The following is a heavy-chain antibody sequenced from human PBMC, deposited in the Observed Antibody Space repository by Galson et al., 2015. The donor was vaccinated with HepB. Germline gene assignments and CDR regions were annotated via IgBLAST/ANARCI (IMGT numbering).Heavy chain of an antibody. V-gene: IGHV3-23*01. D-gene: IGHD3-10*01. CDR1: GFTFSSYA. CDR2: ISGSGGST. Sequence: SLRLSCAASGFTFSSYAMSWVRQAPGKGLEWVSAISGSGGSTYYADSVKGRFTISRDNSKNTLYLQMNSLRAEDTAVYYCANYYGSGNALDYWGQGTLVTVSS. J-gene: IGHJ4*02. CDR3: ANYYGSGNALDY.